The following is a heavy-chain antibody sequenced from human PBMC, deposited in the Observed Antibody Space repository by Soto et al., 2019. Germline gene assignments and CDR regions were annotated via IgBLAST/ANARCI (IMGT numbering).Heavy chain of an antibody. D-gene: IGHD3-16*02. CDR3: AHRQRITFGGFSVNY. CDR1: GFSLSNSGVG. CDR2: IYWDDDK. V-gene: IGHV2-5*02. Sequence: QITLKESGPTLVKPTQTLTLTCTFSGFSLSNSGVGVGWIRQPPGKALEGLALIYWDDDKRFSPSLKSRLTNTKDTSKNQVVLTMTNMDPVDTSTSYCAHRQRITFGGFSVNYWGQGTLVTVSS. J-gene: IGHJ4*02.